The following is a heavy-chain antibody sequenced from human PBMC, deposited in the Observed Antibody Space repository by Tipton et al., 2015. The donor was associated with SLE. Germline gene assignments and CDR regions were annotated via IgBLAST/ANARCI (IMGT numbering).Heavy chain of an antibody. J-gene: IGHJ6*03. CDR1: GGSISSYY. CDR3: ARGESGSYSDRWDYYYYMDV. Sequence: TLSLTCTVSGGSISSYYWSWIRQPPGKGLEWIGYIYYSGSTNYNPSLKSRVTISMDTSKNQFSLKLISVTAADTAVYYCARGESGSYSDRWDYYYYMDVWGKGTTVTVSS. D-gene: IGHD1-26*01. CDR2: IYYSGST. V-gene: IGHV4-59*01.